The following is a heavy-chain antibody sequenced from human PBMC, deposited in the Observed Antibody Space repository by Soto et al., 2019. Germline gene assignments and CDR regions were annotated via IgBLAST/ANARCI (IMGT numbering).Heavy chain of an antibody. CDR3: AREFWSGPFDY. CDR1: GFTFSSYG. J-gene: IGHJ4*02. CDR2: IWSDGSNK. Sequence: GALRLSCAAPGFTFSSYGLHWVRQAPGKGLEWVAVIWSDGSNKYYADSVKGRFTISRDNSQNTLYLQMNSLRAEDTAVYCCAREFWSGPFDYWGQGTLVTVSS. D-gene: IGHD3-3*01. V-gene: IGHV3-33*01.